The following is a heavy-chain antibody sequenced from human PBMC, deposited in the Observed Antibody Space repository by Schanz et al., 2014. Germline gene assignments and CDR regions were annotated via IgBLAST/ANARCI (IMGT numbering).Heavy chain of an antibody. CDR2: ISPSGDT. D-gene: IGHD6-19*01. V-gene: IGHV3-13*01. CDR3: AGAAVGFIVDAFDL. Sequence: EVQLVESGGGLVQPGGSLRLSCAASGITFSDYAMSWVRQAPGKGLEWVSSISPSGDTHYLASVKGRFTISRENAKSSLYLQMDHLRVEDTAAYYCAGAAVGFIVDAFDLWGRGTMVIVSS. J-gene: IGHJ3*01. CDR1: GITFSDYA.